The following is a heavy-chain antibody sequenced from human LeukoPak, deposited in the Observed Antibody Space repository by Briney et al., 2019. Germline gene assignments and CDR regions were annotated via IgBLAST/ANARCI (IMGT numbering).Heavy chain of an antibody. CDR1: GFTISSHW. CDR2: INTDGSST. CDR3: ARGRTGYYFDY. J-gene: IGHJ4*02. V-gene: IGHV3-74*01. D-gene: IGHD2-8*02. Sequence: GGSLRLSCAASGFTISSHWMHWVLQVPGTGLVWVSRINTDGSSTIYAESVKGRFTISRDNAKNTLYLQMSSLRAEDTAVYYCARGRTGYYFDYWGQGSLVTVSS.